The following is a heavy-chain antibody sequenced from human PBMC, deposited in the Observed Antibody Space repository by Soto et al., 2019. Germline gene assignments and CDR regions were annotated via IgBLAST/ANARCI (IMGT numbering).Heavy chain of an antibody. Sequence: ASVKVSCKASGYTFTGYYMHWVRQAPGQGLEWMGWINPNSGGTNYAQKFQGRVTMTRDTSTSTVYMELSSLRSEDTAVYYCARDPSGSYSRFDPWGQGTLVTVSS. D-gene: IGHD1-26*01. CDR3: ARDPSGSYSRFDP. CDR1: GYTFTGYY. J-gene: IGHJ5*02. V-gene: IGHV1-2*02. CDR2: INPNSGGT.